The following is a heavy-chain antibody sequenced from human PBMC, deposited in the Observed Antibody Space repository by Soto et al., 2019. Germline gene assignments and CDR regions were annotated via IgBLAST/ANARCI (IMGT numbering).Heavy chain of an antibody. J-gene: IGHJ5*02. CDR2: IWYDGSYQ. CDR3: ARDRLITYGAKIAPDH. V-gene: IGHV3-33*08. Sequence: VQLVESGGGLIQPGESLRLSCAAFGLTVSGKKYVAWVRQAPGKGLEWVSAIWYDGSYQYYADSVRGRFTTSRDNSNNTLLLEMNSLRVEDTAVYYCARDRLITYGAKIAPDHWGQGALVIVSS. CDR1: GLTVSGKKY. D-gene: IGHD1-20*01.